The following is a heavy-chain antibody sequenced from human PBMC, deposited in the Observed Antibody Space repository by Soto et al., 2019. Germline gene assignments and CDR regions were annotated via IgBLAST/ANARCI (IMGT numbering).Heavy chain of an antibody. Sequence: GGSLRLSCAASEFIFSTYGMHWVRQAPGKGLEWVANIKPDGSQKWYVDSVKGRFTVSRDNAKNSLYLQMNSLRAEDTAVYFCARGDYYDTSGPFSDAFDIWGQGTMVTV. V-gene: IGHV3-7*04. J-gene: IGHJ3*02. CDR1: EFIFSTYG. D-gene: IGHD3-22*01. CDR2: IKPDGSQK. CDR3: ARGDYYDTSGPFSDAFDI.